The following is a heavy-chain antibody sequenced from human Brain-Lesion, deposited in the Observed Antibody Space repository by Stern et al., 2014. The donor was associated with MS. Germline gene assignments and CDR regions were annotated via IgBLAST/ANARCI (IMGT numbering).Heavy chain of an antibody. CDR2: ISDNGSV. CDR3: ARGDIVVGPAARAFGSDYYYPGLDV. D-gene: IGHD2-2*01. Sequence: VQLVESGPGLVKPSETLTLTCTVSGGSIINYYWPWIRQPPGQGLEWMGYISDNGSVAYNPSLMSRLTMTVDKSPNHSTHRVSIGTAADTAVYFCARGDIVVGPAARAFGSDYYYPGLDVWGQGTTISVS. V-gene: IGHV4-59*01. CDR1: GGSIINYY. J-gene: IGHJ6*02.